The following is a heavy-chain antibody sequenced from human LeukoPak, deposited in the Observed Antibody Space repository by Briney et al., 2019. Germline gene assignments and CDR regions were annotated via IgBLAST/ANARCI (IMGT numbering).Heavy chain of an antibody. D-gene: IGHD1-14*01. V-gene: IGHV3-48*04. CDR2: ISSSSGTI. CDR3: ARDSTGGPDY. CDR1: GFPFSAYD. Sequence: SGGSLRLSCAASGFPFSAYDMDWVRQAPGRGLEWVSYISSSSGTIYYADSVKGRFTISRDNAKNSLYLQMNSLRAEDTAVYYCARDSTGGPDYWGQGTLVTVSS. J-gene: IGHJ4*02.